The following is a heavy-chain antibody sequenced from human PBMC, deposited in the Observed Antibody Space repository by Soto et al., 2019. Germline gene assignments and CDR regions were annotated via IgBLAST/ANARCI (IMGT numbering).Heavy chain of an antibody. J-gene: IGHJ2*01. CDR1: GYTFGFYY. Sequence: ASVEVCCKACGYTFGFYYMHWVRQAPGQGLEWMGIINPSGGSTSYAQKFQGRVTITRDTSASTAYMELSSLRSEDTAVYYCARGGSLYWYFDLWGRGTLVTVSS. CDR2: INPSGGST. V-gene: IGHV1-46*01. CDR3: ARGGSLYWYFDL. D-gene: IGHD1-26*01.